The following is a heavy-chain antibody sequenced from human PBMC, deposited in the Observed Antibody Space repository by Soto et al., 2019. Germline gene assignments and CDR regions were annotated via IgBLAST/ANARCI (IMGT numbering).Heavy chain of an antibody. CDR2: VGPGDSDT. V-gene: IGHV5-51*01. Sequence: PGESLKISCKASGYIFSNYWIGWVRQMPGKGLEWMGFVGPGDSDTRYSPSFEGQVTISADKSVTTAYLHWRSLKASDTAMYYCVKPVRPNWAFDSFEIWGKGTMVTVS. D-gene: IGHD7-27*01. CDR3: VKPVRPNWAFDSFEI. J-gene: IGHJ3*02. CDR1: GYIFSNYW.